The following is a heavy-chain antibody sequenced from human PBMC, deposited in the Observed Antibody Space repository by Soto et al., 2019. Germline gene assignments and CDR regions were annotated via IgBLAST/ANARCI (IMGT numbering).Heavy chain of an antibody. J-gene: IGHJ6*02. V-gene: IGHV1-8*01. CDR3: ARERKFDFWRKGLDV. D-gene: IGHD3-3*01. CDR2: MDPNSGST. CDR1: GYTFTTYD. Sequence: QAQLVQSGAAVRKPGASVKVSCKASGYTFTTYDINWVRQAPGQGLEWLGWMDPNSGSTGYAQNFQGRITMTRNISRNTAHMELSSLQSEDTAVYYCARERKFDFWRKGLDVWGQGTTVTVSS.